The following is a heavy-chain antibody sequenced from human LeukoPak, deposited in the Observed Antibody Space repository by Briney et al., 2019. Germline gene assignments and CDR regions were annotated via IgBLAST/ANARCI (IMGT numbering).Heavy chain of an antibody. V-gene: IGHV3-9*01. CDR1: GFTFDDYA. J-gene: IGHJ4*02. CDR3: AKDITRAAVSEPTYFDY. Sequence: GGSLRLSSAASGFTFDDYAMHWVRQAPGKGLEWVSGITWNSGITGYADSVKGRFTISRDNAKNSLYLQMNSLRPEDAALYYCAKDITRAAVSEPTYFDYWGQGTLVTVSS. D-gene: IGHD6-19*01. CDR2: ITWNSGIT.